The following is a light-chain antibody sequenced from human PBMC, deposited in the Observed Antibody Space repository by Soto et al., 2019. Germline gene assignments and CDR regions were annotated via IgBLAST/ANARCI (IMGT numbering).Light chain of an antibody. V-gene: IGLV2-8*01. J-gene: IGLJ2*01. CDR3: TSYAGTNNYVV. Sequence: QSALTQPPSASGSPGQSVTISCTGTSSDVGGYNFVSWYQQHPGKAPKLIIYEVIKRPSGVPDRFSGSKSGNTASLTVSGLQAEDEADYYCTSYAGTNNYVVFGGGTMLTVL. CDR2: EVI. CDR1: SSDVGGYNF.